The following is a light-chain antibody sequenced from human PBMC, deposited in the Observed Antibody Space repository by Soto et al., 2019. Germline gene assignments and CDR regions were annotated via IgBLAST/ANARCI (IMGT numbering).Light chain of an antibody. V-gene: IGKV3-15*01. CDR3: QQYNNWPPIT. CDR1: QSVSSS. J-gene: IGKJ5*01. Sequence: EIVVTQSPGSLSLSPGERATLSCRAIQSVSSSSLAWYQQKPGQASRLLIYGASTRATGIPARFSGSGSGTEFTLTISSLQSEDFAVYYCQQYNNWPPITFGQGTRLEIK. CDR2: GAS.